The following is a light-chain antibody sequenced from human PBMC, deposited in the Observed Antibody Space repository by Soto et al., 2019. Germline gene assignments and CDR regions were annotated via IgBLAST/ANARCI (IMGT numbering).Light chain of an antibody. Sequence: QSVLTQPASVSGSPGQSITISCTGTSSDVGGYNYVSWYQQHPGKAPKLMIYDVSNRPSGVSNRFSGSKSGNTASLTISGLQAEDEADYYCNSYTSSCTYVFGTGTKVTVL. CDR1: SSDVGGYNY. J-gene: IGLJ1*01. CDR3: NSYTSSCTYV. V-gene: IGLV2-14*01. CDR2: DVS.